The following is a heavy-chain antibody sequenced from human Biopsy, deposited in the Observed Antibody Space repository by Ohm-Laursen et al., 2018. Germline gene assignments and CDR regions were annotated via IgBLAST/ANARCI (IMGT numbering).Heavy chain of an antibody. CDR1: GGTFSNYG. V-gene: IGHV1-69*06. D-gene: IGHD6-19*01. Sequence: GSSVKVSCKAPGGTFSNYGVNWVRQAPGQGLEWLGGNIPILGTGNYAQKFQDRVTVAADTSTSTAYMEMSRLRSDDTAVYYCALQSVAQMKNFDYWGQGTLVTVSS. J-gene: IGHJ4*02. CDR2: NIPILGTG. CDR3: ALQSVAQMKNFDY.